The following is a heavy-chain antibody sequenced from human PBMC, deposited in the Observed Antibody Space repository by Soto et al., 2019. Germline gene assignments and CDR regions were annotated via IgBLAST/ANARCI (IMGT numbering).Heavy chain of an antibody. Sequence: QLQLQESGSGLVKPSQTLSLTCAVSGGSISSGGYSWSWIRQPPGKGLEWIGYIYHSGSTYYNPSLKSRVTISVDRSKNQFSLKLSSVTAADTAVYYCVRGVEMATMVAFDIWGQGTMVTVSS. J-gene: IGHJ3*02. V-gene: IGHV4-30-2*01. CDR2: IYHSGST. CDR1: GGSISSGGYS. D-gene: IGHD5-12*01. CDR3: VRGVEMATMVAFDI.